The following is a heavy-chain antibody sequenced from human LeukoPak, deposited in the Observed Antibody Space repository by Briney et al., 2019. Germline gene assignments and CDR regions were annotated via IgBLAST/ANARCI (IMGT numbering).Heavy chain of an antibody. CDR3: ARGNVGGSGSYYNS. CDR2: INHSGST. D-gene: IGHD3-10*01. V-gene: IGHV4-34*01. CDR1: GGSFGGYY. J-gene: IGHJ4*02. Sequence: SETLSLTCAVYGGSFGGYYWSWIRQPPGKGLEWIGEINHSGSTNYNPSLKSRVTISVDTSKNQFSLKLSSVTAADTAVYYCARGNVGGSGSYYNSWGQGTLVTVSS.